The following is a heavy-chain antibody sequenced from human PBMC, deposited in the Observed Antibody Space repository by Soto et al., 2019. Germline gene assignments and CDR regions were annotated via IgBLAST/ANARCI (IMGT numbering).Heavy chain of an antibody. D-gene: IGHD3-22*01. Sequence: GGSLRLSCAASGFTFSSYGMHWVRQAPGKGLERVAVIWYDGSNKYYADSVKGRFTISRDNSKNTLYLQMNSLRAEDTAVYYCARDAYDSSGYTHYYYYGMDVWGQGTTVTVSS. J-gene: IGHJ6*02. CDR3: ARDAYDSSGYTHYYYYGMDV. CDR2: IWYDGSNK. CDR1: GFTFSSYG. V-gene: IGHV3-33*01.